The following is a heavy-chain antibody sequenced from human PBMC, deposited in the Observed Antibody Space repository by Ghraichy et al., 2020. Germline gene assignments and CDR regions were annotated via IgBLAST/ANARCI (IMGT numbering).Heavy chain of an antibody. Sequence: GESLNISCAASGFTFSSYGMHWVRQAPGKGLEWVAVMWYDGSNNYYADSVKGRFTISRDNSKNTLYLQMNSLRAEDTAVYYCARDSGDIVVVPAAMGVEFFGHYGMDVWGQGTTVTVSS. CDR2: MWYDGSNN. D-gene: IGHD2-2*01. J-gene: IGHJ6*02. CDR3: ARDSGDIVVVPAAMGVEFFGHYGMDV. V-gene: IGHV3-33*01. CDR1: GFTFSSYG.